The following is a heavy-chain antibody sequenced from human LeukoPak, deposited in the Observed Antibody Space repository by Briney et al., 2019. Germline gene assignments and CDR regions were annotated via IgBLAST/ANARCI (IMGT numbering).Heavy chain of an antibody. CDR2: ISWNSGSI. J-gene: IGHJ6*02. CDR1: GFTFDDYA. V-gene: IGHV3-9*01. CDR3: AKDRDSYGFNGMDV. Sequence: WRSLRLSCAVSGFTFDDYAMHWVRQAPGKGLEWVSGISWNSGSIGYADSVKGRFTISRDNAQNSVHLQMDSLRAEDTALYYCAKDRDSYGFNGMDVWGQGTTVSVSS. D-gene: IGHD5-18*01.